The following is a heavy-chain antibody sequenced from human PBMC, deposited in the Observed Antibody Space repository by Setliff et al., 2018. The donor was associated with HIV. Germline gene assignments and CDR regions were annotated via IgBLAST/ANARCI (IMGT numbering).Heavy chain of an antibody. CDR1: GLTFSSYA. V-gene: IGHV3-30*04. Sequence: GGSLRLSCTAPGLTFSSYAMYWVRQAPGKGLEWAAVISYDGSSKYYADSVKGRFTISRDNSKNTLYLQMNSLRAEDTAVYYCSGEFGSPPDLYYWGQGTLVTVSS. CDR3: SGEFGSPPDLYY. D-gene: IGHD2-21*01. CDR2: ISYDGSSK. J-gene: IGHJ4*02.